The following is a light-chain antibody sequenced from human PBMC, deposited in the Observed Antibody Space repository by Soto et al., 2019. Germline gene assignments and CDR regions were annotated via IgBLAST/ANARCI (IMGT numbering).Light chain of an antibody. V-gene: IGKV1-33*01. CDR1: QDIRKY. J-gene: IGKJ3*01. Sequence: IQMTQSPSSLSASVGDRVTITCQASQDIRKYLNWYQQKPGEGPKVLIYDASNLETGVPSRFSGSGSGTEFTFTISSLQPEDIATYFCQQHDNFPFTFGPGTKVRIK. CDR2: DAS. CDR3: QQHDNFPFT.